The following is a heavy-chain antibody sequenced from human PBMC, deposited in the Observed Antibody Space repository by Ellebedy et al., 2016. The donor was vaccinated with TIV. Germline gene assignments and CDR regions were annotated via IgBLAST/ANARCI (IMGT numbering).Heavy chain of an antibody. V-gene: IGHV3-30*18. J-gene: IGHJ5*01. D-gene: IGHD2-21*01. CDR3: ANMAWGNEDYSVDS. CDR2: IANDGRNK. CDR1: GFLFTQYG. Sequence: GESLKISCAASGFLFTQYGMHWVRQAPGKGLEWVAVIANDGRNKYYGDSVKGRFTISRDNSKNTLYLQMNSLKVEDTAVYYCANMAWGNEDYSVDSWGQGTLVTVSS.